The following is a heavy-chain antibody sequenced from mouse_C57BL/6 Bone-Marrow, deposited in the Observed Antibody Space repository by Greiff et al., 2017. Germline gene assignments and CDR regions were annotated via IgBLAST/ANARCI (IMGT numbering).Heavy chain of an antibody. J-gene: IGHJ4*01. Sequence: QVQLQQSGAELAKPGASVKLSCKASGYTFTSYWMHWVKQRPGQGLEWIGYINPSSGYTKYNQKFKDKATLTADKSSSTAYMQLSRLTYEDSAVYYCAKQLRPLYYAMDYWGQGTSVTVSS. D-gene: IGHD3-2*02. CDR1: GYTFTSYW. CDR2: INPSSGYT. V-gene: IGHV1-7*01. CDR3: AKQLRPLYYAMDY.